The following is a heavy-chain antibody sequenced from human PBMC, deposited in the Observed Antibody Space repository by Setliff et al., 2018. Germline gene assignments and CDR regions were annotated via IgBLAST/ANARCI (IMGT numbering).Heavy chain of an antibody. J-gene: IGHJ6*03. D-gene: IGHD5-12*01. CDR2: INTNTGNP. V-gene: IGHV7-4-1*02. CDR3: ARASRFGTIRYRGDYYMDV. CDR1: GYTFTNYA. Sequence: GASVKVSCKASGYTFTNYAMSWMRQAPGQGLEWMGGINTNTGNPSYAQGFTGRFVFSLDTSVSPAYLQISSLKSEDSAVYYCARASRFGTIRYRGDYYMDVWGKGTTVTVSS.